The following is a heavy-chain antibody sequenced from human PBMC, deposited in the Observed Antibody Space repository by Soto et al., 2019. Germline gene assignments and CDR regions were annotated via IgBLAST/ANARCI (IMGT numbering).Heavy chain of an antibody. CDR3: AKGVSSGWAFDY. CDR1: GFTFSSYA. Sequence: GSLRLSCAASGFTFSSYAMSWVRQAPGKGLEWVSAISGSGGSTYYADSVKGRFTISRDNSKNTLYLQMNSLRAEDTAVYYCAKGVSSGWAFDYWGQGTLVTVSS. CDR2: ISGSGGST. D-gene: IGHD6-19*01. J-gene: IGHJ4*02. V-gene: IGHV3-23*01.